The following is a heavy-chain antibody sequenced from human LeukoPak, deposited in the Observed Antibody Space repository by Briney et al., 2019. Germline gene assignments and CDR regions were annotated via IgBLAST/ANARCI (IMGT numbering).Heavy chain of an antibody. V-gene: IGHV7-4-1*02. CDR2: INTNTGNP. D-gene: IGHD3-22*01. CDR1: GYTFTNFA. Sequence: GSVKVSCKASGYTFTNFAMIWLRQAPGQGLEWMGWINTNTGNPTYAQGFTGRFVFSLDTSVSTAYLQISSLKAEDTAVYNCARDPNPYYDSSGYYGDYWGQGTLVTVSS. CDR3: ARDPNPYYDSSGYYGDY. J-gene: IGHJ4*02.